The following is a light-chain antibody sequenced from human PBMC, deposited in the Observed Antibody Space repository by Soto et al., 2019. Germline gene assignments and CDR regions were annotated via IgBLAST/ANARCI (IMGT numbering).Light chain of an antibody. CDR1: QSISSY. V-gene: IGKV1-39*01. Sequence: DIQMTQSPSSLSASVGDRVTITCRASQSISSYLNWYQQKPGKAPKLLIYAASSLQSGVPSRFSGSGSGTDFHLTISSLQPEDFATYYFQQSYSTPFTFGPGTKVDIK. J-gene: IGKJ3*01. CDR3: QQSYSTPFT. CDR2: AAS.